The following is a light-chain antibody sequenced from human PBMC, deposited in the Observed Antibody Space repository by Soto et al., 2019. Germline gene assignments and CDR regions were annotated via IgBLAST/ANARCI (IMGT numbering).Light chain of an antibody. V-gene: IGLV1-51*01. J-gene: IGLJ1*01. CDR3: GVWDRSLTTYV. CDR1: GSNVGTYS. CDR2: DST. Sequence: QSVLTQPPSVSAAPGQKVTISYSGSGSNVGTYSVSWYQHLPGTAPKLLIYDSTTRPSGIPDRFSGSKSGTSATLGITGLQTGDEAEYYCGVWDRSLTTYVFGPGTKVTVL.